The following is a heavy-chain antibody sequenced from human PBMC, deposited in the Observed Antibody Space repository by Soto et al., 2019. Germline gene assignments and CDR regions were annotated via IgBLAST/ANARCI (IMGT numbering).Heavy chain of an antibody. CDR2: VYGSDDK. D-gene: IGHD1-26*01. J-gene: IGHJ4*02. CDR3: VHNGELPDFDY. Sequence: QITLQESGPTLVKPTQTLTLTCTFSGFSLTTSAVAVGWIRQPPGKALEWLAIVYGSDDKFYSPSLRSRLTITKDNSKNQVVLTLTDMDPVDTGTYFCVHNGELPDFDYWGQGTLVTVSS. V-gene: IGHV2-5*04. CDR1: GFSLTTSAVA.